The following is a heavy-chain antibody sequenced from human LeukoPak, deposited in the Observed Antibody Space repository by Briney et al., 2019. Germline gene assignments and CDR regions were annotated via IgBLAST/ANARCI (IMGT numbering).Heavy chain of an antibody. V-gene: IGHV3-53*01. CDR1: GFTVSSSY. J-gene: IGHJ6*03. D-gene: IGHD3-10*01. CDR2: IYSGGST. Sequence: GGSLRLSCVASGFTVSSSYMSWVRQAPGKGLEWVSVIYSGGSTYYADSVEGRFTISRDNSKNTLYLQMNSLRAEDTAVYYCASGSGSYRTPYYYMDVWGTGTTVTVSS. CDR3: ASGSGSYRTPYYYMDV.